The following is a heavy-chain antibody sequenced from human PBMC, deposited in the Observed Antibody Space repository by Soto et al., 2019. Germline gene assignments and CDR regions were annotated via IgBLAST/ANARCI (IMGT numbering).Heavy chain of an antibody. CDR1: GFTFSSYA. CDR3: ARRSSGWYFDY. V-gene: IGHV3-23*01. J-gene: IGHJ4*02. Sequence: EVQLLESGGGLVQPGGSLRLSCAASGFTFSSYAMSWVRQAPGKGLEWVSAISGSGGSTYYADSVKGRYTISRDNSKNTLSLQMNSLKAEDTAVYYCARRSSGWYFDYWGQGTLVTVSS. CDR2: ISGSGGST. D-gene: IGHD6-19*01.